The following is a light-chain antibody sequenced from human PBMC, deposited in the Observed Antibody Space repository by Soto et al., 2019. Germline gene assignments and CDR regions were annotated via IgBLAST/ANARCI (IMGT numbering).Light chain of an antibody. CDR3: QQSYSTPPFN. J-gene: IGKJ3*01. Sequence: DIQMTQSPSPLSASVGDRVYITCRTSQSISSYLNWYQAKPGKAPKLLIYEASSLESGVPSRFRGSGSGTDFTLTISSLQPEDSATYYCQQSYSTPPFNFGPGTRVDI. CDR1: QSISSY. CDR2: EAS. V-gene: IGKV1-39*01.